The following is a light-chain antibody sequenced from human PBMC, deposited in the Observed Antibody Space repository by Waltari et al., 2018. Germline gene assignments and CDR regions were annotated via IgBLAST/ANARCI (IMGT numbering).Light chain of an antibody. Sequence: QSALTQPASVSGSLGQSITISCTGTSSAVGYYDLVPWYQQLPGKVPTLLIFEVSKRPPGFSDRFSGSKSGNTASLTISGLQAEDEAEYYCCSYTRSRNLLFGGGTKVTVL. J-gene: IGLJ2*01. CDR3: CSYTRSRNLL. V-gene: IGLV2-23*01. CDR1: SSAVGYYDL. CDR2: EVS.